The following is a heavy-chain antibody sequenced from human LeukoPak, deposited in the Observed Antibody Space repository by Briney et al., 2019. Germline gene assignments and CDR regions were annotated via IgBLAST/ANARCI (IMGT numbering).Heavy chain of an antibody. CDR3: ARLAYYESSGYHLDY. Sequence: RGESLKISCKSSGYSLTSYWIAWVRQMPGKGLEWMGIIYPGDSDTRYRPSFQGQVTFSADKSITTAYLQWSSLKASDTAMYYCARLAYYESSGYHLDYWGQGTLVTVPS. CDR2: IYPGDSDT. D-gene: IGHD3-22*01. V-gene: IGHV5-51*01. J-gene: IGHJ4*02. CDR1: GYSLTSYW.